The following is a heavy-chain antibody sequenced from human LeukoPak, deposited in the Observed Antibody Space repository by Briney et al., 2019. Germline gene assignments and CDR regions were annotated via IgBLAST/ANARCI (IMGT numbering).Heavy chain of an antibody. V-gene: IGHV1-18*01. CDR2: INPYNGNT. J-gene: IGHJ5*02. Sequence: GASVKVSCKASGYTFTRYDMNWVRQAPGQGLEWMGWINPYNGNTNYAQKLQGRVTMTTDTSMTTAYMELRSLRSDDTAVYYCGRVWRQYSSGWYDGWGQGTLVTVSS. CDR1: GYTFTRYD. D-gene: IGHD6-19*01. CDR3: GRVWRQYSSGWYDG.